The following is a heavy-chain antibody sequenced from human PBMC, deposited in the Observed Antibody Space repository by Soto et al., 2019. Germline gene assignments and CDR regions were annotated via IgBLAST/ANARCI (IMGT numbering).Heavy chain of an antibody. J-gene: IGHJ4*02. CDR1: GFSLSGSG. Sequence: GGSLRLSCAASGFSLSGSGLHWVRQASGKGLEWVARIRNRPNNYAIAYAASVKGRFTISRDDSTNTAYLQMNSLKTEDTAVYYCTRLLETAPVTTSFDYWGQGTLVTVSS. V-gene: IGHV3-73*01. CDR2: IRNRPNNYAI. D-gene: IGHD4-17*01. CDR3: TRLLETAPVTTSFDY.